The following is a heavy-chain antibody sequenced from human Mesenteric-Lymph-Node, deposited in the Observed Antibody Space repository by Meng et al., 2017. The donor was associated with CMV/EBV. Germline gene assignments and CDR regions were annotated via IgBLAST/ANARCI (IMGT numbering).Heavy chain of an antibody. CDR2: IKSKTDGGTT. Sequence: GESLKISCAASGFTFSNAWMSWVRQAPGKGLEWVGRIKSKTDGGTTDYAAPVKGRFTISRDDSKSIAHLQMNSLKTEDTALYYCSRVVPAAMTFDYWGQGTLVTVSS. CDR1: GFTFSNAW. D-gene: IGHD2-2*01. V-gene: IGHV3-15*01. J-gene: IGHJ4*02. CDR3: SRVVPAAMTFDY.